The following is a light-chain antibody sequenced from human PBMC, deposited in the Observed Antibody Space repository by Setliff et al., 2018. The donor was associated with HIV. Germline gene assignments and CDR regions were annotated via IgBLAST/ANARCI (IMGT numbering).Light chain of an antibody. CDR1: SSNIGRNT. J-gene: IGLJ2*01. V-gene: IGLV1-44*01. Sequence: QSALTQPPSASGTPGQRVTISCSGSSSNIGRNTVNWYQQFPRMAPKLLIYGNDRRPSGVPDRFSGSKSGISASLAISGLQSEDEADYYCASWDANLDGPSFGGGTQLTVL. CDR2: GND. CDR3: ASWDANLDGPS.